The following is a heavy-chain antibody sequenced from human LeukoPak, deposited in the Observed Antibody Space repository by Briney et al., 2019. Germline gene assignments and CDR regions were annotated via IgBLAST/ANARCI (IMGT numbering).Heavy chain of an antibody. CDR2: ISGSGGST. CDR1: GFTFDDYA. V-gene: IGHV3-23*01. Sequence: GGSLRLSCAASGFTFDDYAMHWVRQAPGKGLEWVSAISGSGGSTYYADSVKGRFTISRDNSKNTLYLQMNSLRAEDTAVYYCAKDRSYDYVWGSYRYFDYWGQGTLVTVSS. D-gene: IGHD3-16*02. J-gene: IGHJ4*02. CDR3: AKDRSYDYVWGSYRYFDY.